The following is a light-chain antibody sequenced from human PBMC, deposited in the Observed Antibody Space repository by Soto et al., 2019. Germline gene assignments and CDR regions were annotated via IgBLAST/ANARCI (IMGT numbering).Light chain of an antibody. CDR1: QGLKF. CDR2: EAT. Sequence: DIQMTQSPSSVSASVGDTVTITCRASQGLKFLAWYQQKPGKAPRLLIYEATNLQSGVPPRFSGSGSGTDFTLTISSLQSEDFVVYYCLQYDGWPLTFGQGTRLEI. CDR3: LQYDGWPLT. J-gene: IGKJ5*01. V-gene: IGKV1-12*01.